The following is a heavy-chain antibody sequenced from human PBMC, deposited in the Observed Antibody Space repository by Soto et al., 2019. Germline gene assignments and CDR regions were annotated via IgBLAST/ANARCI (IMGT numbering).Heavy chain of an antibody. J-gene: IGHJ3*02. CDR3: ARQGYYDSSGYAFDI. D-gene: IGHD3-22*01. Sequence: SETLSLTCTVSGGSISSSSYYWGWIRQPPGKGLEWIGSIYYSGSTYYNPSLKSRVTISVDTSKNQFSLKLSSVTAADTAVYYCARQGYYDSSGYAFDIWGQGTMVTVSS. V-gene: IGHV4-39*01. CDR1: GGSISSSSYY. CDR2: IYYSGST.